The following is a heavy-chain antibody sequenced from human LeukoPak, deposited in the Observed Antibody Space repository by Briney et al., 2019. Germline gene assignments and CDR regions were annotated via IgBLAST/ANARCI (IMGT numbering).Heavy chain of an antibody. V-gene: IGHV4-30-4*01. CDR2: IYYSGST. CDR1: GGSISSGDYY. CDR3: ARAYADETTWEVFDL. D-gene: IGHD2/OR15-2a*01. J-gene: IGHJ2*01. Sequence: SQTLSLTCTVSGGSISSGDYYWSWIRQPPGKGLEWIGYIYYSGSTYYNPSLKSRVTISVDTSKNQFSLKLSSVTAADTAVYYCARAYADETTWEVFDLWGRGTLVTVSS.